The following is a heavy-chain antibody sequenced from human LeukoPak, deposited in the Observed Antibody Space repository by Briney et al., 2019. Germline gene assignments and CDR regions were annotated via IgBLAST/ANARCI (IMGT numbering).Heavy chain of an antibody. D-gene: IGHD3-22*01. CDR1: GFTFSSYS. Sequence: GGSLRLSCAASGFTFSSYSMNWVRQAPGKGLEWVSSISSSSSYIYYADSVKGRFTISRDNAKNSLYLQMNSLRAEDTAVYYCARVLNYYDSSGYPSGAFDIWGQGTMVTVSS. CDR2: ISSSSSYI. J-gene: IGHJ3*02. V-gene: IGHV3-21*01. CDR3: ARVLNYYDSSGYPSGAFDI.